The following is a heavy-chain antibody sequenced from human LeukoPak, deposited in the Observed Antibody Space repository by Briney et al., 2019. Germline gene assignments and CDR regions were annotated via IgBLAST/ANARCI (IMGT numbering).Heavy chain of an antibody. D-gene: IGHD6-13*01. V-gene: IGHV3-30*02. J-gene: IGHJ4*02. CDR3: AKDFHSSSWPYYFDY. CDR2: IRYDGNNK. Sequence: SLRLSCAVSGFTFSTYGMHWVRQAPGKGLEWVAFIRYDGNNKYYADSVKGRFTISRDNSKNTLYLEMNSLRAEDTAVYYCAKDFHSSSWPYYFDYWGQGTLVTVSS. CDR1: GFTFSTYG.